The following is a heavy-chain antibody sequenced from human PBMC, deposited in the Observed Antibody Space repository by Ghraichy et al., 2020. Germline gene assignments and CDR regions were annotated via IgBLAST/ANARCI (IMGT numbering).Heavy chain of an antibody. V-gene: IGHV3-21*01. Sequence: GGSLRLSCAASGFTFSSYSMNWVRQAPGKGLEWVSSISSSSSYIYYADSVKGRFTISRDNAKNSLYLQMNSLRAEDTAVYYCARVQQLVKYNYYYYYMDVWGKGTTVTVSS. D-gene: IGHD6-13*01. J-gene: IGHJ6*03. CDR3: ARVQQLVKYNYYYYYMDV. CDR1: GFTFSSYS. CDR2: ISSSSSYI.